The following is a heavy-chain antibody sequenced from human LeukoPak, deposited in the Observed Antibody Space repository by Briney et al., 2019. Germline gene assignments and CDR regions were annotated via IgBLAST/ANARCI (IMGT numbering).Heavy chain of an antibody. J-gene: IGHJ4*02. V-gene: IGHV4-39*07. CDR2: IYYSGST. D-gene: IGHD1-26*01. CDR1: GGSISSNNYY. Sequence: PSETLSLTCTVSGGSISSNNYYWGWIRQPPGKGLEWIGSIYYSGSTYYNPSLKSRVTISVDTSKNQLSLKLSSVTAADTAVYYCARADFPYSGSYSGFDYWGQGTLVTVSS. CDR3: ARADFPYSGSYSGFDY.